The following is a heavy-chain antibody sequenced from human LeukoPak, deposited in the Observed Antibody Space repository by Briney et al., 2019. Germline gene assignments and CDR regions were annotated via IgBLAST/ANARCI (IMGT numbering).Heavy chain of an antibody. V-gene: IGHV3-23*01. Sequence: SGGSLRLSCAASGFTFSSYAMSWVRQAPGKGLEWVSAISGSGGSTYYADSVKGRFTISRDNAKNSLYLQMNSLRAEDTAVYYCARVKSSRHDAFDIWGQGTMVTVSS. J-gene: IGHJ3*02. CDR2: ISGSGGST. CDR3: ARVKSSRHDAFDI. CDR1: GFTFSSYA. D-gene: IGHD6-13*01.